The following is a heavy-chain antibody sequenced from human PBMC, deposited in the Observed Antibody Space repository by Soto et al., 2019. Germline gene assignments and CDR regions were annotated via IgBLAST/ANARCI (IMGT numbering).Heavy chain of an antibody. D-gene: IGHD2-15*01. CDR2: VSYSGKT. V-gene: IGHV4-59*07. Sequence: QVQLQESGPGLVKTSDTLSLTCTVSGGSITPYCWSWIRQPPGEGLEWIGYVSYSGKTGYNPSLKSRVSMSIDTSKNEFSLKLTSLTAADAATYYCARQQYTVVTAFDVWGQGTTVAVSS. CDR3: ARQQYTVVTAFDV. J-gene: IGHJ3*01. CDR1: GGSITPYC.